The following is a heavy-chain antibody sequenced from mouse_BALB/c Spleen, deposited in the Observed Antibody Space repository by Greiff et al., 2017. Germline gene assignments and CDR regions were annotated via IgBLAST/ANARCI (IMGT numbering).Heavy chain of an antibody. D-gene: IGHD1-1*02. J-gene: IGHJ4*01. CDR3: ARGVGNWDAMDY. CDR2: INPGSGGT. V-gene: IGHV1-54*03. CDR1: GYAFTNYL. Sequence: QVQLKQSGAELVRPGTSVKVSCKASGYAFTNYLIEWVKQRPGQGLEWIGVINPGSGGTNYNEKFKGKATLTADKSSSTAYMQLSSLTSDDSAVYFCARGVGNWDAMDYWGQGTSVTVSS.